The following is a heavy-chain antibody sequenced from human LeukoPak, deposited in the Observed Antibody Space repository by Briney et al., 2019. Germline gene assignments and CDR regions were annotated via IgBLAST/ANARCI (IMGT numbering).Heavy chain of an antibody. CDR2: INNDGTYT. J-gene: IGHJ4*02. CDR1: GFTSSSYW. V-gene: IGHV3-74*01. Sequence: GGSLRLSCAASGFTSSSYWMHWVRQAPGKGLVWVSRINNDGTYTANADSVKGRFTMSRDNAKNTLYLQMNSLRAEDTAVCYCARGGTVYSYGFLSYWGQGTLVTVSS. D-gene: IGHD5-18*01. CDR3: ARGGTVYSYGFLSY.